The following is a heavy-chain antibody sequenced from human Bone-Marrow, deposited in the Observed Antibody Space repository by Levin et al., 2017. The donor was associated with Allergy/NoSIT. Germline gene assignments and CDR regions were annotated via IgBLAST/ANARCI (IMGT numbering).Heavy chain of an antibody. V-gene: IGHV3-30*03. Sequence: GESLKISCVVSGFTFNIFGLVWVRQAPGKGLEWVAVISFDGNNQYYGDSVKGRFTISRDKSKNTLYLQMDSLRVEDTAVYYCGRSGGSGTYPGWIDYWGLGTMVTVSS. CDR2: ISFDGNNQ. D-gene: IGHD1-26*01. CDR3: GRSGGSGTYPGWIDY. CDR1: GFTFNIFG. J-gene: IGHJ4*02.